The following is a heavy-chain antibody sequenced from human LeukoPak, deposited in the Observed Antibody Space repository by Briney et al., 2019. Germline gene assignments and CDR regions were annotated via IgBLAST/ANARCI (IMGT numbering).Heavy chain of an antibody. V-gene: IGHV3-23*01. CDR3: AKEYGSGSYYYDY. CDR2: ISGGGGST. D-gene: IGHD3-10*01. Sequence: GGSLRLSCAASGFTFSSSAMSWVRQAPGKGLEWVSAISGGGGSTYYADSVKGRFTISRDNSKNTLYLQMNSLRAEDTAVHYCAKEYGSGSYYYDYWGQGTLVTVSS. J-gene: IGHJ4*02. CDR1: GFTFSSSA.